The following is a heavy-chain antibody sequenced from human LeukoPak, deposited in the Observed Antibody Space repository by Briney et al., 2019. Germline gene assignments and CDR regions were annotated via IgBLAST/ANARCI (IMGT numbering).Heavy chain of an antibody. D-gene: IGHD1-26*01. Sequence: SETLSLTCTVSGGSISSSSYYWGWIRQPPGKGLEWIGSIYYSGSTYYNPSLKSRVTISVDTSKNRFSLKLSSVTAADTAVYYCARHVSVGATEEWGQGTLVTVPS. CDR2: IYYSGST. CDR1: GGSISSSSYY. V-gene: IGHV4-39*01. CDR3: ARHVSVGATEE. J-gene: IGHJ4*02.